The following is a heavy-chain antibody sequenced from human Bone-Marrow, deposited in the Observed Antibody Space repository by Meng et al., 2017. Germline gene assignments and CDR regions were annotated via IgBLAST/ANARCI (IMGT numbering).Heavy chain of an antibody. CDR2: ISAYNGNT. D-gene: IGHD3-10*01. V-gene: IGHV1-18*01. CDR3: AREHYGSGSYYSPDAEYFQH. J-gene: IGHJ1*01. CDR1: GYTLTELS. Sequence: ASVKVSCKVSGYTLTELSMHWVRQAPGQGLEWMGWISAYNGNTNYAQKLQGRVTMTTDTSTSTAYMELRSLRSDDTAVYYCAREHYGSGSYYSPDAEYFQHWGQGTLVTVSS.